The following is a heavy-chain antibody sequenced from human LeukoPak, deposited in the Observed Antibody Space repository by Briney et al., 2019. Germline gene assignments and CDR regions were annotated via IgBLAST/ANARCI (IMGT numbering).Heavy chain of an antibody. Sequence: GGSLRLSCAASGFTFSSYWMHWVRQAPGKGLVWVSRINSDGSSTSYAGSVKGRFTISRDNAKNTLYLQMNSLRAEDTAVYYCAKDFPMYYYDSSGYYYGYWGQGTLVTVSS. CDR1: GFTFSSYW. CDR2: INSDGSST. J-gene: IGHJ4*02. V-gene: IGHV3-74*01. D-gene: IGHD3-22*01. CDR3: AKDFPMYYYDSSGYYYGY.